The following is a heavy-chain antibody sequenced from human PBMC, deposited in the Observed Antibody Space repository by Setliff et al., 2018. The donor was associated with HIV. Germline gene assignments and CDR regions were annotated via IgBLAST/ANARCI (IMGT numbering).Heavy chain of an antibody. Sequence: PSETLSLTCTVSGGSISSYYWSWIRQPPGKKLEWIGYIYYSGSTNYNPSLKSRVTISVDTSKNQFSLKLSSVTAADTAVYYCARVGRQLLWFGELLYYFDYWGQGTLVTVSS. V-gene: IGHV4-59*12. CDR3: ARVGRQLLWFGELLYYFDY. J-gene: IGHJ4*02. CDR2: IYYSGST. D-gene: IGHD3-10*01. CDR1: GGSISSYY.